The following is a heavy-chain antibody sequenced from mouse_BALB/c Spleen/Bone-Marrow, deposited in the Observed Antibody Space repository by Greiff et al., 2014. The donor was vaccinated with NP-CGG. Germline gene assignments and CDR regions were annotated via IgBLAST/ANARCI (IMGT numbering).Heavy chain of an antibody. CDR3: ARQGVDYFDY. V-gene: IGHV1-14*01. Sequence: EVQVVESGPELVKPGASVKMSCKAPGYTFTSYVMHWVKQKPGQGLEWIGYINPYNDGTKYNEKFKGKATLTSDKSSSTAYMELSSLTSEDSAVYYCARQGVDYFDYWGQGTTLTVSS. J-gene: IGHJ2*01. CDR2: INPYNDGT. CDR1: GYTFTSYV.